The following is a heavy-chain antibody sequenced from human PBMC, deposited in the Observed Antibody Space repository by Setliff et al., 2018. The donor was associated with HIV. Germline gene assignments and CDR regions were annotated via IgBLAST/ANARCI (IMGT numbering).Heavy chain of an antibody. V-gene: IGHV1-69*05. CDR1: GGTFSSYA. CDR3: ARLGSGWSDSYYYAMDI. J-gene: IGHJ6*02. D-gene: IGHD6-19*01. CDR2: IIPIFGTA. Sequence: SVKVSCKASGGTFSSYAISWVRQAPGQGLEWMGGIIPIFGTANYAQNFLGRVTMTIDTSTSRAYMELRSLRSDDTAMYFCARLGSGWSDSYYYAMDIWGQGTTVTVS.